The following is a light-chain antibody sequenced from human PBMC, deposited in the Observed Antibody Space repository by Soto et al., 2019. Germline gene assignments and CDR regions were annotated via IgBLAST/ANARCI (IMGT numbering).Light chain of an antibody. V-gene: IGKV3-11*01. CDR3: QQYDDWLRLT. J-gene: IGKJ4*01. Sequence: PGGRATLSCRASQSVSLSLAWYQQKPGQAPRLLIYDASKRASGFPARFSGSGSGTDFTLTISSLEPEDFAVYFCQQYDDWLRLTFGGGTKVEIK. CDR1: QSVSLS. CDR2: DAS.